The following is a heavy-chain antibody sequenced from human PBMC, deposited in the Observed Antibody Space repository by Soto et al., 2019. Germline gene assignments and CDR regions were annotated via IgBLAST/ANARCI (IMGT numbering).Heavy chain of an antibody. CDR1: GYTFTSYY. Sequence: ASVKVSCKASGYTFTSYYMHWVRQAPGQGLEWMGIINPSGGSTSYAQKFQGRVTMTRDTSTSTVYMELSSLRSEDTAVYYCARESNLGYCSGGSCHRGFDYWGQGTLVTVSS. D-gene: IGHD2-15*01. CDR2: INPSGGST. J-gene: IGHJ4*02. CDR3: ARESNLGYCSGGSCHRGFDY. V-gene: IGHV1-46*03.